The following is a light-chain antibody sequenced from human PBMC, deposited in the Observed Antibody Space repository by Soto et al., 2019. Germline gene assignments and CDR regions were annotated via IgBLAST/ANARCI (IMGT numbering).Light chain of an antibody. J-gene: IGKJ1*01. CDR3: QQYNSLWT. CDR2: KAS. Sequence: DIQMTQSPSTLSASVGDRVTITCRASQSISSWLAWYQQKPGKAPKLLIYKASSLESGVPSRFSGSGSGTEFTLTISRLQPDDFATYYCQQYNSLWTFGHGTKVEIK. CDR1: QSISSW. V-gene: IGKV1-5*03.